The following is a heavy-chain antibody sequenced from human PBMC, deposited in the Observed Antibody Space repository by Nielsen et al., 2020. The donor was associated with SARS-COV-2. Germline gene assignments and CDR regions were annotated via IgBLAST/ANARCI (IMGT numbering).Heavy chain of an antibody. Sequence: GESLKISCAASGFTFDDYAMHWVRQAPGKGLEWVSGINWNGGSTGYADSVKGRFTISRDNAKNSLYLQMNSLRAEDTALYHCARDYYDSSGYPWFDPWGQGTLVTVSS. V-gene: IGHV3-20*01. D-gene: IGHD3-22*01. CDR3: ARDYYDSSGYPWFDP. CDR2: INWNGGST. J-gene: IGHJ5*02. CDR1: GFTFDDYA.